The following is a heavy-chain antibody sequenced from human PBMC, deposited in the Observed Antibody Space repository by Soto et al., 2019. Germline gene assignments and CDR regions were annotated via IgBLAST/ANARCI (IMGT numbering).Heavy chain of an antibody. CDR3: ASSGYYYGMDV. J-gene: IGHJ6*02. CDR2: IYYSGST. V-gene: IGHV4-59*01. D-gene: IGHD1-26*01. CDR1: GGSISTYY. Sequence: QVQLQESGPGLVKPSETLSLTCTVSGGSISTYYWSWIRQPPGKGLEWIGYIYYSGSTNYNASLKSRVTLSVDTSKNQFSLKLSSVTAADTAVYYCASSGYYYGMDVWGQGTTVTVSS.